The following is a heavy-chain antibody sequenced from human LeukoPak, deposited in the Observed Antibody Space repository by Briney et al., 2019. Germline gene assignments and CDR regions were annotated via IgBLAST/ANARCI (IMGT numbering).Heavy chain of an antibody. V-gene: IGHV4-4*07. Sequence: SETLSHTCSVSGGSFSSYFWSWVRQPAGKGLEWIGRIYPSGNTNYNPSLKSRVTLSVDTSKTQFSLRLSSVTAADTAVYYCAREDSGSYYNYYYFYMDVWGKGTTVTISS. J-gene: IGHJ6*03. D-gene: IGHD3-10*01. CDR1: GGSFSSYF. CDR3: AREDSGSYYNYYYFYMDV. CDR2: IYPSGNT.